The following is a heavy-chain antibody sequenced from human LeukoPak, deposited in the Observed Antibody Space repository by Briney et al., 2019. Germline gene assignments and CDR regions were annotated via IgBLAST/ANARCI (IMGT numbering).Heavy chain of an antibody. CDR2: ISSGSSYI. J-gene: IGHJ6*02. D-gene: IGHD1-26*01. Sequence: PGGSLRLSCAASGFTFSSYSVNWVRQAPGKGLEWVSSISSGSSYIYYADSVKGRFTISRDNAKNSLYLQMNSLRAEDTAVYYCARPIVGVMGHGMDVWGQGTTVTVSS. CDR1: GFTFSSYS. V-gene: IGHV3-21*01. CDR3: ARPIVGVMGHGMDV.